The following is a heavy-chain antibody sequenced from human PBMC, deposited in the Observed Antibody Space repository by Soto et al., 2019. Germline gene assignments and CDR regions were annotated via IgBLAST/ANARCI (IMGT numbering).Heavy chain of an antibody. Sequence: QVQLVQSGAEVKKPGASVKVSCKASGYTFTSYGISWVRQAPGQGLEWMGWISAYNGNTNYAQKLQGRVTMTTDTSTSTADMELRSLRSDDTAVYYCARDRYDFWSGYSTFDYWGQGTLVTVSS. J-gene: IGHJ4*02. CDR3: ARDRYDFWSGYSTFDY. CDR1: GYTFTSYG. D-gene: IGHD3-3*01. V-gene: IGHV1-18*01. CDR2: ISAYNGNT.